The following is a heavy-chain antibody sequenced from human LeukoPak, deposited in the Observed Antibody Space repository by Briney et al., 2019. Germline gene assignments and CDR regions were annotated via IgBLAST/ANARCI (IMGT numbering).Heavy chain of an antibody. V-gene: IGHV3-23*01. Sequence: GGSLRLSCAASGFTFSSYAMSWVRQAPGKGLEWVSAISGGGGSTYYADSVKGRFTISRDNSKNTLYLQMNSLRAEDTAVYYCAKGVSGLWPRDYYYMDVWGKGTTVTISS. CDR1: GFTFSSYA. J-gene: IGHJ6*03. CDR3: AKGVSGLWPRDYYYMDV. D-gene: IGHD5-18*01. CDR2: ISGGGGST.